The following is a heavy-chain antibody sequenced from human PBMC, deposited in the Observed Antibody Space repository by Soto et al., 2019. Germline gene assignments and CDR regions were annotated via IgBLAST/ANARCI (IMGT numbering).Heavy chain of an antibody. J-gene: IGHJ1*01. Sequence: SETLSLTCTVSGGTISSGGYYCSWIRQHPGKGLEWIGYIYYSGSTYYNPSLKSRVTISVDTSKNQFSLKLSSVTAADTAVYYCARVVPAALGYYDILTGYYASLPIQH. D-gene: IGHD3-9*01. V-gene: IGHV4-31*03. CDR1: GGTISSGGYY. CDR3: ARVVPAALGYYDILTGYYASLPIQH. CDR2: IYYSGST.